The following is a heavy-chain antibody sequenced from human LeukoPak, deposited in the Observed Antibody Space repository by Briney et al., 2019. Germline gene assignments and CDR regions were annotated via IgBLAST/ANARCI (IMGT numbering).Heavy chain of an antibody. D-gene: IGHD7-27*01. CDR2: INPNSGNT. CDR1: GYTFTGYY. V-gene: IGHV1-8*03. Sequence: ASVKVSCKASGYTFTGYYMHWVRQAPGQGLEWMGWINPNSGNTGYAQKFQGRVTITRNTSISTAYMELSSLRSEDTAVYYCARGWGEPSEMDVWCKGTTVTVSS. CDR3: ARGWGEPSEMDV. J-gene: IGHJ6*04.